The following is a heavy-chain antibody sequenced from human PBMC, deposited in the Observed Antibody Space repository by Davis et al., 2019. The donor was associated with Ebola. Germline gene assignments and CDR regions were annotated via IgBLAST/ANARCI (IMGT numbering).Heavy chain of an antibody. CDR3: TTPGGQDSGYDVFDI. CDR2: ITPSGGSS. D-gene: IGHD5-12*01. Sequence: AASVKVSCKASGYTFTSYYMFWVRQAPGQGLEWMGVITPSGGSSRYPQKFQGRVTMTSDTSTSTVYMELSSLRSEDTALYYCTTPGGQDSGYDVFDIWGQGTMVTVSS. V-gene: IGHV1-46*03. J-gene: IGHJ3*02. CDR1: GYTFTSYY.